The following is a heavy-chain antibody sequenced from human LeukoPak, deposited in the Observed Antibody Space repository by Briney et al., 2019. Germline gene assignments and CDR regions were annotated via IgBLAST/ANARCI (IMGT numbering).Heavy chain of an antibody. Sequence: GGSLRLSCAASGFTFSSYEMNWVRQAPGKGLEWVSYISSSGTTIYYADSVKGRFTISRDNAKNSLYLQMKSLRAEDTAVYYCARSRGSGSYSDYWGQGTLVTVSS. CDR1: GFTFSSYE. D-gene: IGHD3-10*01. J-gene: IGHJ4*02. CDR3: ARSRGSGSYSDY. CDR2: ISSSGTTI. V-gene: IGHV3-48*03.